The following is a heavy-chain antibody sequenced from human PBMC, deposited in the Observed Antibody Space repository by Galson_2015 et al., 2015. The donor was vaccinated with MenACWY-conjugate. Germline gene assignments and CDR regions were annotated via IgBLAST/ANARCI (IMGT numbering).Heavy chain of an antibody. D-gene: IGHD1-14*01. CDR1: GYSFTKYW. Sequence: QSGAEVKKPGESLTLSCKGSGYSFTKYWIAWVRQMPGKGLEWVAVIDPINSNTRYSPSLQGQVTISADESISTAYLQWSSLKASGTATDYGARHPPDGRGMDVWGQGTPVTVSS. CDR3: ARHPPDGRGMDV. CDR2: IDPINSNT. J-gene: IGHJ6*02. V-gene: IGHV5-51*01.